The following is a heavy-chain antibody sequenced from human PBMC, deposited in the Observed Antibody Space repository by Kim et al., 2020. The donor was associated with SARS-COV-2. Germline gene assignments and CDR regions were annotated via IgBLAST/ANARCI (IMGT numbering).Heavy chain of an antibody. CDR2: IYYSGST. J-gene: IGHJ4*02. CDR3: AGGEGSYDFWSGYFDY. V-gene: IGHV4-59*01. Sequence: SETLSLTCTVSGGSISSYYWSWIRQPPGKGLEWIGYIYYSGSTNYNPSLKSRVTISVDTSKNQFSLKLSSVTAADTAVYYCAGGEGSYDFWSGYFDYWGQGTLVTVSS. CDR1: GGSISSYY. D-gene: IGHD3-3*01.